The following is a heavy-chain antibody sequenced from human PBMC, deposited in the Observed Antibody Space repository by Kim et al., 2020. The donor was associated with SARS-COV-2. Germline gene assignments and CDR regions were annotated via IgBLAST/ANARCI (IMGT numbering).Heavy chain of an antibody. CDR1: GLTFSIYW. J-gene: IGHJ6*02. Sequence: GGSLRLSCAASGLTFSIYWMTWVRQAPGKGLEWVANIKQDGTEKYYVDSVKGRFTISRDNAKNSLYLQMNSLRAEDTAVYYCARDTTVAAGYYYYYYAMDVWGQGTTVTVSS. D-gene: IGHD6-19*01. CDR2: IKQDGTEK. V-gene: IGHV3-7*03. CDR3: ARDTTVAAGYYYYYYAMDV.